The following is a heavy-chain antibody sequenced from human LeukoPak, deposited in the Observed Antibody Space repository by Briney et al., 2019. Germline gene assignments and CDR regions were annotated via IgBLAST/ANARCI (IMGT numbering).Heavy chain of an antibody. D-gene: IGHD5-18*01. CDR1: GFTLDDYG. Sequence: PGGSLTLSCAASGFTLDDYGRIWLRQAPGKGLEWVSGINCGGSNTAYADSVKGRFTISRDTAKNSLDLQMNRLRAEDTALYYCSRDGASPGYSYGYPFDYWGQGTLVTVSS. V-gene: IGHV3-20*04. CDR3: SRDGASPGYSYGYPFDY. J-gene: IGHJ4*02. CDR2: INCGGSNT.